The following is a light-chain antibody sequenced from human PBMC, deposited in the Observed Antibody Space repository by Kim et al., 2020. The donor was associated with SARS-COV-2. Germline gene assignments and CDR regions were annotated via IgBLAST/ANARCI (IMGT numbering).Light chain of an antibody. J-gene: IGKJ5*01. CDR1: QDITSG. Sequence: ASVGDRVTITCRASQDITSGLAWYQQKPGKAPNLLIYAASNLQGGVPSRFSGSGSGTDFTLIISSLQPEDFATYYCQQDNSFPITFGQGTRLEIK. CDR3: QQDNSFPIT. V-gene: IGKV1-12*01. CDR2: AAS.